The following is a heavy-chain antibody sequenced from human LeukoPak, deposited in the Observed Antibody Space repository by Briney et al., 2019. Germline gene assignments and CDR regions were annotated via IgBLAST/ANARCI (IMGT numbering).Heavy chain of an antibody. CDR2: VKSKRDGGTT. D-gene: IGHD7-27*01. CDR3: ATENWGAFNY. Sequence: GGSLRLSCAASGFTFTDAWMSWVRQAPGEGLEWVGHVKSKRDGGTTDYGAPVRGRFTISRDDSRNTLHLQMSGLKAEDTAFYYCATENWGAFNYWGQGTLVTVSS. J-gene: IGHJ4*02. V-gene: IGHV3-15*01. CDR1: GFTFTDAW.